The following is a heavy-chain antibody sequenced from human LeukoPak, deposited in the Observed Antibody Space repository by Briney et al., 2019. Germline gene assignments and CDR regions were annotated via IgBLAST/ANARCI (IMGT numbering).Heavy chain of an antibody. CDR2: IYNSCST. Sequence: SETLSPTCTVSGGSISSYYWSWIRQPPGKGLEWVWYIYNSCSTNYYPSLKSRVTITVETYTNKFPLQLSSVTAAATAVDYCARVTGYMIEYYFDYWGQGTLVTVSS. CDR3: ARVTGYMIEYYFDY. CDR1: GGSISSYY. J-gene: IGHJ4*02. D-gene: IGHD3-22*01. V-gene: IGHV4-59*01.